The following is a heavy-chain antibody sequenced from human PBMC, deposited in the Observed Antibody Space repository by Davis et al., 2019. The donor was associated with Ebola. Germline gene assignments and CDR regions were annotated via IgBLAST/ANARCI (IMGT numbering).Heavy chain of an antibody. Sequence: GESLKISCTASGFTFSNYAMSWVRQAPGKGLEWVSAISVSGGSTYYADSVKGRFTISRDHSKNTLYLQMNSLRAEDTAVYYCAKDDGAPSYCGGDCYLNNWYFDLWGRGTLVTVSS. J-gene: IGHJ2*01. CDR3: AKDDGAPSYCGGDCYLNNWYFDL. CDR1: GFTFSNYA. D-gene: IGHD2-21*02. CDR2: ISVSGGST. V-gene: IGHV3-23*01.